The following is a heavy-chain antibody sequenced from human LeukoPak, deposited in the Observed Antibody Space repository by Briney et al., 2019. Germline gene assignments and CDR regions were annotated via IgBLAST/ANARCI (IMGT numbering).Heavy chain of an antibody. CDR3: ESGSGSYRTPYYYMDV. V-gene: IGHV3-53*01. D-gene: IGHD3-10*01. CDR2: IYSGGST. Sequence: PGGSLRLSCAASGFTVSSNYMSWVRQAPGKGLEWVSIIYSGGSTYYADSVKGRFTISRDNSKNTLYLQMNSLRAEDTAVYYCESGSGSYRTPYYYMDVWGNGTTVTVSS. J-gene: IGHJ6*03. CDR1: GFTVSSNY.